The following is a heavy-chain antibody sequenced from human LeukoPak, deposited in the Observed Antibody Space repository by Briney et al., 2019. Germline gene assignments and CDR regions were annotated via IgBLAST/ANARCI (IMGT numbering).Heavy chain of an antibody. Sequence: PSETLSLTCTVSGGSISSSTYYWDWIRQPPGKGLEWIGNIYYSGTTYYNPSLKSRVTISVDTSKNQFSLKLSSVTAADTAVYYCAGVLELLSYAEDYWGQGTLVTVSS. D-gene: IGHD3-10*01. V-gene: IGHV4-39*07. J-gene: IGHJ4*02. CDR2: IYYSGTT. CDR1: GGSISSSTYY. CDR3: AGVLELLSYAEDY.